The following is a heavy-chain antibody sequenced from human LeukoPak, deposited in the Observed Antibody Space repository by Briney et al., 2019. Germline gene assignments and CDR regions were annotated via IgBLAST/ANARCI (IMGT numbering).Heavy chain of an antibody. CDR1: GYTFTSYG. CDR3: ARSLYYDFWSGQTADY. J-gene: IGHJ4*02. Sequence: AAVKVSCKASGYTFTSYGISWVRQAPGQGLEWMGWISAYNGNTNYAQKLQGRVTMTTDTSTSTAYTELRSLRSDDTAVYYCARSLYYDFWSGQTADYWGQGTLVTVSS. D-gene: IGHD3-3*01. CDR2: ISAYNGNT. V-gene: IGHV1-18*01.